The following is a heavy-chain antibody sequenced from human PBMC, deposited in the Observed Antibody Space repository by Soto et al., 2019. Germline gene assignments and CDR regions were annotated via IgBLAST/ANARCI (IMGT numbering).Heavy chain of an antibody. CDR1: GGSISGDY. CDR3: ARLGGYYQAFDS. Sequence: NPSETLSLTCTVSGGSISGDYWSWIRQSPGKGLEWIGYIYYTGTTKYNPSLKSRLTISVDTSKNQFSLKLSSVTAADTAVYYCARLGGYYQAFDSWGQGTLVTVSS. CDR2: IYYTGTT. V-gene: IGHV4-59*08. D-gene: IGHD3-22*01. J-gene: IGHJ4*02.